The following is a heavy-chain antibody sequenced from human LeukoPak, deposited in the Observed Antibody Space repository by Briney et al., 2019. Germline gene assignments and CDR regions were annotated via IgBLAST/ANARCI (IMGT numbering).Heavy chain of an antibody. V-gene: IGHV3-11*01. CDR3: ATGLRRLIVVVTATFDY. CDR2: ISSSGSTI. CDR1: GFTFSDYY. Sequence: GSLRLSCAASGFTFSDYYMSWIRQAPGKGLEWVSYISSSGSTIYYADSVKGRFTISRDNAKNSLYLQMNSLRAEDTAVYYCATGLRRLIVVVTATFDYWGQGTLVTVSS. D-gene: IGHD2-21*02. J-gene: IGHJ4*02.